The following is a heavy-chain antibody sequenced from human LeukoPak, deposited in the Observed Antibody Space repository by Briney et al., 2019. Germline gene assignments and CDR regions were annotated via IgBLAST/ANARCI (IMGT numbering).Heavy chain of an antibody. CDR1: GGSISSYY. J-gene: IGHJ6*03. CDR2: IYHSGST. CDR3: ARDPRTPYYYYYMDV. V-gene: IGHV4-38-2*02. Sequence: PSETLSLTCTVSGGSISSYYWGWIRQPPGKGLDWIGTIYHSGSTYYNPSLKSRVTISVDTSKNQFSLKLSSVTAADTAVYYCARDPRTPYYYYYMDVWGKGTTVTVSS.